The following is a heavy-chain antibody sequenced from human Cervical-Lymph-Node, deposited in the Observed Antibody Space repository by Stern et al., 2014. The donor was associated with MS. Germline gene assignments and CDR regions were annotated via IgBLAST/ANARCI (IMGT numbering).Heavy chain of an antibody. CDR3: ARPRSVGATTALVY. CDR1: GYTFTSYG. Sequence: DRLVESAAEVKKPGASVKGSCKASGYTFTSYGISRVRQAPGQGIEWMGWISAYNGNTNYAQKLQGRGPMTTDTSTSTAYMELGSLRSDDTAVYYCARPRSVGATTALVYWGQGTLVTVSS. V-gene: IGHV1-18*01. D-gene: IGHD1-26*01. J-gene: IGHJ4*02. CDR2: ISAYNGNT.